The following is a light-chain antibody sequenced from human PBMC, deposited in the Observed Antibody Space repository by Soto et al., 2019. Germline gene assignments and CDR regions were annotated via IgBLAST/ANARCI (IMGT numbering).Light chain of an antibody. V-gene: IGKV1-17*01. CDR3: LQHDSYPLT. J-gene: IGKJ5*01. CDR1: QGIRND. CDR2: VAS. Sequence: DIKMTQSPSSLSAAVGDRVTITCRASQGIRNDLAWYQQKAGKAPKRLIYVASSLQSGVPSRFSGSGSGTEFNLTINSLQPEDFATYFCLQHDSYPLTFGQGTRLE.